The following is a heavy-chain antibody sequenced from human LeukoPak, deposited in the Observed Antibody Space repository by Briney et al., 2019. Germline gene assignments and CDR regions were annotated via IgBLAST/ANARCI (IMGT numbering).Heavy chain of an antibody. Sequence: GASVKVSCKASGGTFSSYAISWVRQAPGQGLEWMGRIIPILGIANYAQKFQGRVTITADKSTSTAYMELSSLRSEDTAVYYCARGSTVTPSWYDFWGQGTLVTVSS. CDR1: GGTFSSYA. V-gene: IGHV1-69*04. J-gene: IGHJ4*02. CDR3: ARGSTVTPSWYDF. CDR2: IIPILGIA. D-gene: IGHD4-17*01.